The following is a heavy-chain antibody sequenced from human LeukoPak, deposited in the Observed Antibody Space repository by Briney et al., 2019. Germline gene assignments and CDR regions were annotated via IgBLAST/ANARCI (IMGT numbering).Heavy chain of an antibody. D-gene: IGHD6-25*01. CDR3: ARGRTGAAALDF. CDR2: STHSGST. V-gene: IGHV4-34*01. Sequence: SETLSLTCAVYGGSFSGHYWTWIRQSPGKGLEWVGESTHSGSTNYNPSLKSRLTISVDTFKNQFSLKLTSVSAADTAVYHCARGRTGAAALDFWGPGTLVTVSS. J-gene: IGHJ4*02. CDR1: GGSFSGHY.